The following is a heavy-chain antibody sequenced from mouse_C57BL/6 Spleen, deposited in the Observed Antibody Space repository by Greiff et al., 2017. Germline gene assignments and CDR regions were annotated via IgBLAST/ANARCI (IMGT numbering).Heavy chain of an antibody. V-gene: IGHV1-39*01. D-gene: IGHD2-1*01. Sequence: VHVKQSGPELVKPGASVKISCKASGYSFTDYNMNWVKQSNGKSLEWIGVINPNYGTTSYNQKFKGKATLTVDQSSSTAYMQLNSLTSEDSAVYYCARYHYGNYDYAMDYWGQGTSVTVAS. CDR1: GYSFTDYN. CDR3: ARYHYGNYDYAMDY. CDR2: INPNYGTT. J-gene: IGHJ4*01.